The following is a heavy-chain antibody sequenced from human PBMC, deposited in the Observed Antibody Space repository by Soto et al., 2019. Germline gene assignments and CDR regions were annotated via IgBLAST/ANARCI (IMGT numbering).Heavy chain of an antibody. J-gene: IGHJ4*02. CDR2: NYYGGST. D-gene: IGHD4-17*01. CDR3: AGGSTVITTLDF. V-gene: IGHV4-30-4*01. CDR1: GGSITSGDYY. Sequence: QVQLQESGPGLVKPSQTLSLTCTVSGGSITSGDYYWSWIRQPPGKGLEWVGYNYYGGSTYYNPSLERRIPISLDTAKNPFSLDLTSVTAADTAVYYSAGGSTVITTLDFWGQGTRVSVSS.